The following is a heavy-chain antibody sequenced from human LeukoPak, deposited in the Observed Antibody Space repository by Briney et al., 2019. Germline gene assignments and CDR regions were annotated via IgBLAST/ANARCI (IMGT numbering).Heavy chain of an antibody. CDR2: IYPGDSDT. CDR3: ARTSYTGSSSFYFDY. D-gene: IGHD6-13*01. V-gene: IGHV5-51*01. CDR1: GYSFTDYW. J-gene: IGHJ4*02. Sequence: GESLQISCKGSGYSFTDYWIGWVRQMPGQGLEWMGIIYPGDSDTRYSPSFQGQVTISSDKSISTAYLQWSSLKASDTAMYYCARTSYTGSSSFYFDYWGQGTLVTVSS.